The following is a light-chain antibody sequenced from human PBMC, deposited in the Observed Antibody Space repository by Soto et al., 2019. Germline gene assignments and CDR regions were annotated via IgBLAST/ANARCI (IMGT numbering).Light chain of an antibody. CDR3: QQYSSFWT. J-gene: IGKJ1*01. CDR1: QSISTW. CDR2: DAS. Sequence: DIQMTQSPSTLSASVGDRVTITCRASQSISTWLAWFQQKPGKAPKLLIYDASSLESGVPQRFSGSGSGTEFTLTISSLQPDDFATYYCQQYSSFWTFGQGTKVDI. V-gene: IGKV1-5*01.